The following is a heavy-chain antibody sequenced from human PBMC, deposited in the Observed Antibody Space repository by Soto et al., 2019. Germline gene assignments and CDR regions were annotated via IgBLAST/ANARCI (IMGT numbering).Heavy chain of an antibody. CDR2: IYHSGST. V-gene: IGHV4-4*02. CDR1: GGSISSSNW. Sequence: SETLSLTCAVSGGSISSSNWWSWVRQPPGKGLEWIGEIYHSGSTNYNPSLKSRVTISVDKSKNQFSLKLSSVTAAGTAVYYCARLKQAAGTDYYYGMDVWGQGTTVTVSS. CDR3: ARLKQAAGTDYYYGMDV. D-gene: IGHD6-13*01. J-gene: IGHJ6*02.